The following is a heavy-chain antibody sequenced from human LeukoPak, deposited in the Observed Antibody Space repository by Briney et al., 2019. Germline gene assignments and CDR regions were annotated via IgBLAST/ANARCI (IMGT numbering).Heavy chain of an antibody. D-gene: IGHD2-8*01. Sequence: SETLSLTCTVSGGSISSYYWSWIRQPPGKGLEWIGYIYYSGSTNYNPSLKSRVTISVDTSKNQFSLKLSSVTAADTAVYYCVRQGYCTNGVCYAIFDYWGQGTLVTVSS. J-gene: IGHJ4*02. V-gene: IGHV4-59*01. CDR1: GGSISSYY. CDR3: VRQGYCTNGVCYAIFDY. CDR2: IYYSGST.